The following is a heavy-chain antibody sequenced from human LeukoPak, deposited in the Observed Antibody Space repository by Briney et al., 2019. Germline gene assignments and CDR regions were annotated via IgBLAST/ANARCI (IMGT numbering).Heavy chain of an antibody. J-gene: IGHJ5*02. CDR3: ARETRDSGSYYSWFDP. CDR2: IYYSRST. Sequence: SETLSLTCTVSGGSISSGGYYWSWIRQHPGQGLEWIGYIYYSRSTYYNPSLKSRVTISVDTSKNQFSLKLSSVTAADTAVYYCARETRDSGSYYSWFDPWGQGTMVAVSS. D-gene: IGHD1-26*01. CDR1: GGSISSGGYY. V-gene: IGHV4-31*03.